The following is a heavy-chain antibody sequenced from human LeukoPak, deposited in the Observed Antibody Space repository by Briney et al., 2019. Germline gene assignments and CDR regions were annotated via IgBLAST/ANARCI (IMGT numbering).Heavy chain of an antibody. V-gene: IGHV1-69*13. J-gene: IGHJ4*02. CDR2: IIPIVGSA. Sequence: SVKVSCKASAGTFSSYAISWVRQAPGQGLEGMGGIIPIVGSANYAQTFQGRVTITADESTSTAYMELSSLRSEDTAVYYCARVTSASQYYYESSGYSDGYFDYWGQGTLVTVSS. CDR1: AGTFSSYA. CDR3: ARVTSASQYYYESSGYSDGYFDY. D-gene: IGHD3-22*01.